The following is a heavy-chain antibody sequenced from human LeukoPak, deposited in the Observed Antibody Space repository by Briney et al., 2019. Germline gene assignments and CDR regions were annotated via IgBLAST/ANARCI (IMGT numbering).Heavy chain of an antibody. CDR1: GFTFSSYG. J-gene: IGHJ3*02. CDR3: AKAIDPGDGPGAFDI. D-gene: IGHD3-16*01. CDR2: IWYDGSNK. Sequence: PGRSLRLSCAASGFTFSSYGMHWVRQAPGKGLEWVAVIWYDGSNKYYADSVKGRFTISRDNSKNTLYLQMNSLRAEDTALYYCAKAIDPGDGPGAFDIWGQGTMVTVSS. V-gene: IGHV3-33*06.